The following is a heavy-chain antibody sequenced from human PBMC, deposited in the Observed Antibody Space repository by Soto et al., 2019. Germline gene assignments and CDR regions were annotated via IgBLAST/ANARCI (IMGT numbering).Heavy chain of an antibody. CDR1: GGTFSSYT. J-gene: IGHJ2*01. CDR3: ARGNHRWLQLWYFDL. Sequence: QVQLVQSGAEVKKPGSSVTVSCKASGGTFSSYTISWVRQAPGQGLEWMGGIIPIFGTANYAQKVQGRVTITADDSTSTAYMELSSLRSEDTAVYYCARGNHRWLQLWYFDLWGRGTLVTVSS. D-gene: IGHD5-12*01. V-gene: IGHV1-69*12. CDR2: IIPIFGTA.